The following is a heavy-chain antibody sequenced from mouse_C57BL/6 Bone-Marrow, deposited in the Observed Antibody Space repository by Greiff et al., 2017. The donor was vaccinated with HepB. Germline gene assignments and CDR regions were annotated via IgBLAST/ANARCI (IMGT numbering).Heavy chain of an antibody. CDR3: ANFYYDYSWFAY. Sequence: QVQLQQSGAELARPGASVKMSCKASGYTFTSYTMHWVKQRPGQGLEWIGYINPSSGYTKYNQKFKDKATLTADKSSSTAYMQLSSLTSEDSAVYYCANFYYDYSWFAYWGQGTLVTVSA. J-gene: IGHJ3*01. CDR1: GYTFTSYT. D-gene: IGHD2-4*01. V-gene: IGHV1-4*01. CDR2: INPSSGYT.